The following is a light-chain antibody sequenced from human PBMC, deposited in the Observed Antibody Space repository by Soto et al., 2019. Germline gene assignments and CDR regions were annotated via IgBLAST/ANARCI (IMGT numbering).Light chain of an antibody. Sequence: QSALTQPASVSGSPGQSITISCTGTSSDVGGYNYVSWYQQHPGKDPKLMIYDVSYRPSGVSNRFSGSKSGNTASLTISGLQAEDEADYYCSSYTSSSTLVVFGGGTKLTVL. CDR2: DVS. V-gene: IGLV2-14*01. CDR1: SSDVGGYNY. CDR3: SSYTSSSTLVV. J-gene: IGLJ2*01.